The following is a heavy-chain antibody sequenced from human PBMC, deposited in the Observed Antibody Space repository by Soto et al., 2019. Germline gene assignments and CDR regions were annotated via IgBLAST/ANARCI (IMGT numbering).Heavy chain of an antibody. CDR1: GFTFTSSA. CDR3: AAGYDFWSGYYSEGFYYGMDV. V-gene: IGHV1-58*01. CDR2: IVVGSGNT. Sequence: GSSVKVSCKASGFTFTSSAVQWVRQARGQRLEWIGWIVVGSGNTNYAQKFQERVTITRDMSTSTAYMELSSLRSEDTAVYYCAAGYDFWSGYYSEGFYYGMDVWG. D-gene: IGHD3-3*01. J-gene: IGHJ6*02.